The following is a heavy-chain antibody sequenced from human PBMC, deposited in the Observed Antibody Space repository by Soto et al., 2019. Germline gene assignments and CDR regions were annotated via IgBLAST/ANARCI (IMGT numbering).Heavy chain of an antibody. V-gene: IGHV4-34*01. D-gene: IGHD2-21*01. CDR1: GGSFSGYY. Sequence: QVQLQQWGAGLLKPSETLSLTCAVYGGSFSGYYWSWIRQPPGKGLEWIGEINHSGSTNYNPSLRSSVTISVDTSKNQFSLKLSSVTAADTAVYYCATNISPNWFDPWGQGTLVTVSS. J-gene: IGHJ5*02. CDR3: ATNISPNWFDP. CDR2: INHSGST.